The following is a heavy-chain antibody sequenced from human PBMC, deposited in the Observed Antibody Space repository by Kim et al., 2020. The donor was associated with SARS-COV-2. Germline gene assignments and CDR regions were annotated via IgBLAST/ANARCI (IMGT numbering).Heavy chain of an antibody. V-gene: IGHV4-4*07. J-gene: IGHJ4*02. CDR1: GGFVRTYY. Sequence: SETLSLTCIVSGGFVRTYYWHWIRQPAGKGLEWIGTIYSTGSANYNPSLKSRATMSINMSKNQFSLTLDSVTAADTAFYYCARDRGRTEFDSWGQGTLVTPPS. CDR3: ARDRGRTEFDS. CDR2: IYSTGSA.